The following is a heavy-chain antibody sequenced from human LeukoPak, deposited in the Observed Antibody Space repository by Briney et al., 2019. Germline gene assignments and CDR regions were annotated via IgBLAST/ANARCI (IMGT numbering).Heavy chain of an antibody. CDR1: GFTFNDYS. J-gene: IGHJ4*02. Sequence: GGSLRLSCAASGFTFNDYSMNWVRQAPGKGMEWVSYISGGSYTIYYADSVKGRFTISRDNAKNSLYLQMNSLRAEDTAVYYCAKDGGWVAQGLFDYWGQGTLVTVSS. CDR2: ISGGSYTI. CDR3: AKDGGWVAQGLFDY. D-gene: IGHD2-15*01. V-gene: IGHV3-48*01.